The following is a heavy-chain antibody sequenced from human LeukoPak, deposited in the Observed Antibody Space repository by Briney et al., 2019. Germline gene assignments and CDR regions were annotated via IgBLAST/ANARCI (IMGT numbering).Heavy chain of an antibody. D-gene: IGHD2-2*01. V-gene: IGHV1-2*02. CDR1: GYTFTYRY. CDR3: ARDWSPAANYYYYYYMDV. Sequence: ASVKVSCKASGYTFTYRYLHWVRQAPGQGLEWMGWINPNSGGTNYAQKFQGRVTMTRDTSISTAYMELSRLRSDDTAVYYCARDWSPAANYYYYYYMDVWGKGTTVTVSS. J-gene: IGHJ6*03. CDR2: INPNSGGT.